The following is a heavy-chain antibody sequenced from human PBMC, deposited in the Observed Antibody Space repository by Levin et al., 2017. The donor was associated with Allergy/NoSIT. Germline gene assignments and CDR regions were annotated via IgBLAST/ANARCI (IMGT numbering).Heavy chain of an antibody. Sequence: SSETLSLTCAISGASVSSNSAAWNWIRQSPSRGLEWLGRTYYRSKWYNDYAVSVKSRITINPDTSKNQFSLQLNSVTPEDTAVYYCAKSVRVAAKYYFDYWGQGTLVTVSS. CDR1: GASVSSNSAA. CDR3: AKSVRVAAKYYFDY. J-gene: IGHJ4*02. V-gene: IGHV6-1*01. CDR2: TYYRSKWYN. D-gene: IGHD2-15*01.